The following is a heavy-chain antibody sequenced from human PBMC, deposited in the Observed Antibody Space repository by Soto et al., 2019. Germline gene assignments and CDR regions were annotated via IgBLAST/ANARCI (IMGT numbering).Heavy chain of an antibody. D-gene: IGHD2-2*01. CDR2: IWKEGINK. CDR3: AREYGSSTSCFDY. CDR1: GFTFSSYG. V-gene: IGHV3-33*01. Sequence: GGSLRLSCAASGFTFSSYGMHWVRQAPGKGLEGVEVIWKEGINKYYADSVKGRFSISTDNSKNTLYLQMNSLGAEDTAVYYCAREYGSSTSCFDYWGQGTLVTVSS. J-gene: IGHJ4*02.